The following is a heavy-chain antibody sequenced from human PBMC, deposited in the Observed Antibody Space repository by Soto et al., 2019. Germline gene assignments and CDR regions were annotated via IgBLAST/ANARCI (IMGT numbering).Heavy chain of an antibody. CDR2: IGTAGDT. V-gene: IGHV3-13*01. Sequence: EVQLVESGGGLVQPGGSLRLSCAASGFTFSSYDMHWVRQATGKGLEWVSAIGTAGDTYYPGSVKGRFTISRENAKNSLYLQMTSLRAEDTAVYYCARAQRPVGELFVPDAYYGMDVWGQGTTVTVSS. CDR3: ARAQRPVGELFVPDAYYGMDV. CDR1: GFTFSSYD. J-gene: IGHJ6*02. D-gene: IGHD3-10*01.